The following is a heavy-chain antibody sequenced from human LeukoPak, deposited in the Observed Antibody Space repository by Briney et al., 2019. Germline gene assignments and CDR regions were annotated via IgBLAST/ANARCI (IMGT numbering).Heavy chain of an antibody. CDR1: GGSISSSSYY. D-gene: IGHD3-9*01. CDR3: ARSAVLRYFDWLLYRGGEERVDYMDV. CDR2: IYYSGST. Sequence: SSETLSLTCTVSGGSISSSSYYWGWIRQPPGKGLEWIGTIYYSGSTYYNPSLKSRVTISVDTSKNQFSLKLSSVTAADTAVYYCARSAVLRYFDWLLYRGGEERVDYMDVWGKGTTVTISS. V-gene: IGHV4-39*01. J-gene: IGHJ6*03.